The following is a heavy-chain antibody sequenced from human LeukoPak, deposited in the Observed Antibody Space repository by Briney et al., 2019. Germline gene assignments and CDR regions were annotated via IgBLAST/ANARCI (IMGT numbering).Heavy chain of an antibody. J-gene: IGHJ4*02. CDR1: GFTFSSYG. CDR3: ATIYGDYSTPLDY. V-gene: IGHV3-30*02. Sequence: GGSLRLSCAASGFTFSSYGMHWVRQAPGKGLEWVAFIRYDGSNKYYADSVKGRFTISRDNSKNTLYLQMNSLRAEDTAVYYCATIYGDYSTPLDYWGQGTLVTVSS. CDR2: IRYDGSNK. D-gene: IGHD4-17*01.